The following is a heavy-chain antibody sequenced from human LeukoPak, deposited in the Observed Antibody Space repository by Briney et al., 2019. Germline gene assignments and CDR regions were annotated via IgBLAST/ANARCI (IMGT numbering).Heavy chain of an antibody. J-gene: IGHJ2*01. CDR3: ARVGDHFHWNLDL. V-gene: IGHV3-53*01. CDR1: GFTVGTKY. Sequence: GGSLRLSCAASGFTVGTKYMNWVRQAPGKGLEWVSIIYSGGTTYYADSVKGRFTISRAPSKNTLSLQMNSLRAEDTAVYFCARVGDHFHWNLDLWGRGTLVIVSS. D-gene: IGHD3-3*02. CDR2: IYSGGTT.